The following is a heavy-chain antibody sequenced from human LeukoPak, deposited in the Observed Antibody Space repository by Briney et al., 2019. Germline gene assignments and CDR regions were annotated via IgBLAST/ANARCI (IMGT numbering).Heavy chain of an antibody. D-gene: IGHD3-22*01. CDR1: GFTFSSYS. J-gene: IGHJ4*02. V-gene: IGHV3-21*01. CDR2: ISSSSSYI. Sequence: GGSLRLSCAASGFTFSSYSMNWVRQAPGKGLEWVSSISSSSSYIYYADSVKGRFTIPRDNAKNSLYLQMNSLRAEDTAVYYCARDRHYYDSSGYFYYFDYWSQGTLVTVSS. CDR3: ARDRHYYDSSGYFYYFDY.